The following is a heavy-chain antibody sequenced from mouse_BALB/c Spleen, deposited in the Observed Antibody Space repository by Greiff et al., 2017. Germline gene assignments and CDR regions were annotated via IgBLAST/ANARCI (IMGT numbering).Heavy chain of an antibody. V-gene: IGHV1S81*02. J-gene: IGHJ4*01. CDR1: GYTFTSYW. CDR2: INPSNGRT. Sequence: QVQLQQPGAELVKPGASVKLSCKASGYTFTSYWMHWVKQRPGQGLEWIGEINPSNGRTNYNEKFKSKATLTVDKSSSTAYMQLSSLTSEDSAVYYCARYGNYIYYAMDYWGQGTSVTVSS. CDR3: ARYGNYIYYAMDY. D-gene: IGHD2-1*01.